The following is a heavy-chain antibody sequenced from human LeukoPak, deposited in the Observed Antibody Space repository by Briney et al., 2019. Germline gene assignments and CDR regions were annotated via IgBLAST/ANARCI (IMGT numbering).Heavy chain of an antibody. CDR1: GFTFSSYE. D-gene: IGHD7-27*01. V-gene: IGHV3-48*03. J-gene: IGHJ4*02. Sequence: PGGSLRLSCAASGFTFSSYEMIWVRQAPGKGLECVSYISDSGRTIYYADSVKGRFTISRDNAKNSLYLQMNSLRAEDTAVYYCASRTGDGYWGQGTLVTVSS. CDR3: ASRTGDGY. CDR2: ISDSGRTI.